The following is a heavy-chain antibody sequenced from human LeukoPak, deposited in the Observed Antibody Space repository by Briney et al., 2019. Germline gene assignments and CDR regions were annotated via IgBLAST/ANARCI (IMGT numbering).Heavy chain of an antibody. CDR2: ISYDGSNK. CDR3: AKANTGYSSGWTQYCFDY. D-gene: IGHD6-19*01. V-gene: IGHV3-30*18. Sequence: GGSLRLSCAASGFTFSSYGMHWVRQAPGKGLEWVAVISYDGSNKYYADSVKGRFTISRDNSKNTLYLQMNSLRAEDTAVYYCAKANTGYSSGWTQYCFDYWGQGTLVTVSS. J-gene: IGHJ4*02. CDR1: GFTFSSYG.